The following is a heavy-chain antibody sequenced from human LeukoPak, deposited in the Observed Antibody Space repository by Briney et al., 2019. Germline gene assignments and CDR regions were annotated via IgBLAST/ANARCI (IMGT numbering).Heavy chain of an antibody. CDR2: MYLSGTT. CDR3: AGLVGRYSSGLYYYYFDY. Sequence: PSETLSLTCTVSGDSINSLDLWSRVRQPPGKGLEWIGEMYLSGTTHSNPSVKSRVTISIDKSKNQFFLNLSSVTAADTAVYYCAGLVGRYSSGLYYYYFDYWGQGTLVTVSS. D-gene: IGHD3-22*01. CDR1: GDSINSLDL. V-gene: IGHV4-4*02. J-gene: IGHJ4*02.